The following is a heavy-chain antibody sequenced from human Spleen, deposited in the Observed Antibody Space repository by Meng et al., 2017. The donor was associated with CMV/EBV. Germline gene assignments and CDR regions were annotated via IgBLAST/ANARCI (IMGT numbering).Heavy chain of an antibody. J-gene: IGHJ6*02. D-gene: IGHD2-2*02. Sequence: GGSLRLSCAASELTFNDYYMHWIRQAPGKGLEWVSYISGRRNAVSYADSVKGRFTISRDNAKNIVYLQMNSLRAEDTAVYYCARDGYCSSTSCYTAGYYYYYYGMDVWGQGTTVTVSS. V-gene: IGHV3-11*04. CDR2: ISGRRNAV. CDR3: ARDGYCSSTSCYTAGYYYYYYGMDV. CDR1: ELTFNDYY.